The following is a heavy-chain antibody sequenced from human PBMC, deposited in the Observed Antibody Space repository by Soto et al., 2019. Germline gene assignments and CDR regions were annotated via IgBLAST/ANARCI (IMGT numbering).Heavy chain of an antibody. V-gene: IGHV3-23*01. CDR2: ISGSGGST. CDR1: GLTCSSYA. D-gene: IGHD6-13*01. Sequence: AGSMILSGAASGLTCSSYAMSWARQAPGKGMGWVSAISGSGGSTYYADSVKGRFTISADKSISTAYLHWSSLTASDTAMYYFARHCSSSWELDYLEYWGQGTLVTVSS. CDR3: ARHCSSSWELDYLEY. J-gene: IGHJ4*02.